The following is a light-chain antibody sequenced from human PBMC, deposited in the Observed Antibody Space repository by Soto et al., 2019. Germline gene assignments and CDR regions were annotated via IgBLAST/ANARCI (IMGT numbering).Light chain of an antibody. J-gene: IGLJ2*01. CDR2: DNN. CDR3: GTWDSSLSAGV. Sequence: QSVLTQPPSVSAAPGQKVTISCSGSSSNIEHNYLSWYQQLPGTAPKLLIYDNNKRPSGIPDRFSGSKSGTSATLGITGLQTGDEADYYCGTWDSSLSAGVFGGGTKLTVL. CDR1: SSNIEHNY. V-gene: IGLV1-51*01.